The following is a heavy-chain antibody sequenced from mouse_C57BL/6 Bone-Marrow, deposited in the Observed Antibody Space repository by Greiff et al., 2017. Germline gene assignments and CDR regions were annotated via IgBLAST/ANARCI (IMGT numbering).Heavy chain of an antibody. V-gene: IGHV14-2*01. CDR1: GFNIKDYY. J-gene: IGHJ2*01. D-gene: IGHD1-1*01. CDR3: ARASYGSRRY. Sequence: VQLQQSGAELVKPGASVKLSCTASGFNIKDYYMHWVKQRTEQGLEWIGRIDPEDGETKYAPKFQRKATIPADPSSNTAYLQHSNLTSEDTAVYYCARASYGSRRYWGQGTTLTVSS. CDR2: IDPEDGET.